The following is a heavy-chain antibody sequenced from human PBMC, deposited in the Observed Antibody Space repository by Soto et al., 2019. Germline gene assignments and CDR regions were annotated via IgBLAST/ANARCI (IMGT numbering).Heavy chain of an antibody. D-gene: IGHD3-3*02. Sequence: ASVEVSCKTSGYTFTGHYIHWVRQAPQQGPEWMGGIGPESGATRYAQKFRGRVTMTMDTSITTVYMELKNLSPDDTAVYYCGRGRSGQIVIFYWGQGTPVTVSS. CDR1: GYTFTGHY. CDR2: IGPESGAT. J-gene: IGHJ4*02. V-gene: IGHV1-2*02. CDR3: GRGRSGQIVIFY.